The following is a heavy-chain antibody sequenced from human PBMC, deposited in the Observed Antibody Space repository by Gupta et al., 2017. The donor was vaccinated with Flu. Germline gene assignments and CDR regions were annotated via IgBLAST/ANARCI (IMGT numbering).Heavy chain of an antibody. CDR3: TRLGGFTVGYNWFDP. CDR1: NASLSGSY. Sequence: QVQSQQWGAGLLKPSETLSLTCAVYNASLSGSYWSWIRQPPGKGPEWIGELDHSGGTNYNPSLKSRVTMSVDTSNNQFSLNLYSVTAADTAIYYCTRLGGFTVGYNWFDPWGQGTLVTVSS. D-gene: IGHD4-11*01. V-gene: IGHV4-34*01. J-gene: IGHJ5*02. CDR2: LDHSGGT.